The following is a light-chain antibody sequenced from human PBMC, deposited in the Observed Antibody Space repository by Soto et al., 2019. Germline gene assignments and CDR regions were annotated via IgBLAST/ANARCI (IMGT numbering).Light chain of an antibody. J-gene: IGLJ1*01. CDR3: SSHTSGSTRV. Sequence: QSVLTQPASVSGSPGQSIAISCTGTSSDVGGYDYVSWYQQHPDKAPKLMIYEVTKRPSGVSNHFSGSKSGNTASLTISGLQPEDEADYYCSSHTSGSTRVFGSGTKVTVL. CDR1: SSDVGGYDY. V-gene: IGLV2-14*01. CDR2: EVT.